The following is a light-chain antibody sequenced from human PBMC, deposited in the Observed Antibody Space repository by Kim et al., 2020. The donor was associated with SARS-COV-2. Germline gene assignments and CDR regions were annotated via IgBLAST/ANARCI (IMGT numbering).Light chain of an antibody. V-gene: IGLV3-21*04. J-gene: IGLJ2*01. Sequence: APGKMGRIHCGGNKIGTKSVHWYQQKPGQAPVLVIYYDSDRPSGIPERFSGSNSGNTATLTISRVEAGDEADYYCQVWDSGTDHLVFGGGTQLTVL. CDR2: YDS. CDR3: QVWDSGTDHLV. CDR1: KIGTKS.